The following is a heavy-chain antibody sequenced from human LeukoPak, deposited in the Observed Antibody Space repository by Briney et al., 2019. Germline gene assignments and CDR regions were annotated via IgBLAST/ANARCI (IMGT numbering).Heavy chain of an antibody. D-gene: IGHD3-22*01. CDR3: ARHLGVSYYDSSGFFDY. Sequence: GGSLRLSCAASGFTFSSYSMNWVRQAPGKGLEWVSYISSSSGTIYYADSVKGRFTISRDNAKNSLYLQMNSLRAEDTAVYYCARHLGVSYYDSSGFFDYWGQGTLVTVSS. J-gene: IGHJ4*02. CDR1: GFTFSSYS. CDR2: ISSSSGTI. V-gene: IGHV3-48*01.